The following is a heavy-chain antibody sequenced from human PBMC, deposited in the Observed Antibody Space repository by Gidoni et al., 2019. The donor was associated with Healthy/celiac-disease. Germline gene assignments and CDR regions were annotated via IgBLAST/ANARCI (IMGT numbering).Heavy chain of an antibody. CDR3: ARDHHTAMGPAYYYYGMDV. D-gene: IGHD5-18*01. CDR2: ISAYNGNT. Sequence: QVQLVQSGAEVKKPGASVKVSCKASGYTFTSYGIRWVRQAPGQGLEWMGWISAYNGNTNYAQKLQGRVTMTTDTSTSTAYMELRSLRSDDTAVYYCARDHHTAMGPAYYYYGMDVWGQGTTVTVSS. CDR1: GYTFTSYG. J-gene: IGHJ6*02. V-gene: IGHV1-18*01.